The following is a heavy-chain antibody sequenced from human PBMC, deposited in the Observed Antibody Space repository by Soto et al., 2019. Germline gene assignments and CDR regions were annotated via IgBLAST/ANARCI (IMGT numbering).Heavy chain of an antibody. CDR1: GFIFNHYG. J-gene: IGHJ3*01. Sequence: QVQLVESGGDVDQPGRSLRLSCAASGFIFNHYGMHWVRQAPGKGLEWVAAISNDGSDKYYADSVKGRLTLSRDNSKNTVYLQMNSLRGEDTAVYYCAKDQGIAASHGIDWGQGTMVTVSS. CDR3: AKDQGIAASHGID. D-gene: IGHD6-13*01. CDR2: ISNDGSDK. V-gene: IGHV3-30*18.